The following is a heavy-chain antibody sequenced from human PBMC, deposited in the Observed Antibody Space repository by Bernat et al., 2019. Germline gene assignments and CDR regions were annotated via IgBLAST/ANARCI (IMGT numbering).Heavy chain of an antibody. CDR1: GFIFSSYW. J-gene: IGHJ6*03. Sequence: EVQLVESGGGLVQPGGSLRLSCAASGFIFSSYWMTWVRQAPGKGREWVANIKQDGSEKYYVDSVKGRFTISRDNAKNSLYLQMNSLRAEDTAVYYCARLYDYYCVDVWGKGTTVTVSS. V-gene: IGHV3-7*03. CDR3: ARLYDYYCVDV. CDR2: IKQDGSEK.